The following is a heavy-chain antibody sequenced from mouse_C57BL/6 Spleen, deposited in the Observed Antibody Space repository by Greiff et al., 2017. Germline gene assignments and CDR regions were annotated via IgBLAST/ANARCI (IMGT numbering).Heavy chain of an antibody. J-gene: IGHJ4*01. Sequence: VQLKESGAELVKPGASVKLSCTASGFNIKDYYMHWVKQRTEQGLEWIGRIDPEDGETKYDPKFQGKATMTADTSSNTAYMQLSSLTSEDTAVYYCAPLYGNYAMDYWGQGTSVTVSS. CDR3: APLYGNYAMDY. CDR1: GFNIKDYY. CDR2: IDPEDGET. V-gene: IGHV14-2*01. D-gene: IGHD2-1*01.